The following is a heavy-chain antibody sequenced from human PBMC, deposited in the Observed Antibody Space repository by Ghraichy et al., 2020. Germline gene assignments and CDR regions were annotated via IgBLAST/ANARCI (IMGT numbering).Heavy chain of an antibody. Sequence: SQTLSLTCAVSGGSVSSNNWWSWVRQPPGKGLEWIGEIHQSRGCTYNPSLKSRVIMSVDKSNNQFSLQLSSVTAADPAVYYCTSNGYYCLDNCGQGTLVTVS. CDR2: IHQSRGC. CDR3: TSNGYYCLDN. V-gene: IGHV4-4*02. D-gene: IGHD3-22*01. J-gene: IGHJ4*02. CDR1: GGSVSSNNW.